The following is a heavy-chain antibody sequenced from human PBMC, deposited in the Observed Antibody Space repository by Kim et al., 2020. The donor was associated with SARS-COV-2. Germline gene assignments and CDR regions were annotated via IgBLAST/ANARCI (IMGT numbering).Heavy chain of an antibody. D-gene: IGHD6-19*01. J-gene: IGHJ4*02. Sequence: TPSHKGRATISVDTSKNQFSLKLSSVTAADTAVYYCARDRIAVAGTGFDYWGQGTLVTVSS. CDR3: ARDRIAVAGTGFDY. V-gene: IGHV4-59*01.